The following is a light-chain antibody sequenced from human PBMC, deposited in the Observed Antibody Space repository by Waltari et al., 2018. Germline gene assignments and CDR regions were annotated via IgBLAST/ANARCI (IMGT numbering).Light chain of an antibody. Sequence: QSALTQPASVSGSPGQSITISCTGTSSDVGGYNHVSWYQQHPGKAPKLMIYDVSSRPSGVSNRFFGPKSGNTASLTISGLQAEDEAVYFCSSYSTSITPYVFGTGTKVTVL. J-gene: IGLJ1*01. CDR1: SSDVGGYNH. V-gene: IGLV2-14*03. CDR2: DVS. CDR3: SSYSTSITPYV.